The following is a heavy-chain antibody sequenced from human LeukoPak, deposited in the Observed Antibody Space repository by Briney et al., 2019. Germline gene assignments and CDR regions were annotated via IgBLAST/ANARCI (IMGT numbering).Heavy chain of an antibody. V-gene: IGHV3-72*01. CDR2: TRDKPNSYTT. Sequence: VQPGGSLRXSCAASGFTFSDHYMDWVRQAPGKGLEWVGRTRDKPNSYTTEYAASVKGRFTISRDDSKNSLYLQMNSLKTEDTAVYYCARVTVTTGSYYYYMDVWGKGTTVTVSS. CDR3: ARVTVTTGSYYYYMDV. D-gene: IGHD4-17*01. CDR1: GFTFSDHY. J-gene: IGHJ6*03.